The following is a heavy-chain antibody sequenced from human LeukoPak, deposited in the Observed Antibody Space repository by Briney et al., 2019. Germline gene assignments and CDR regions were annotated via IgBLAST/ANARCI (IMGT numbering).Heavy chain of an antibody. CDR3: ARGNYDSSLAFDY. CDR2: IYYSGST. Sequence: PSETLSLTCTVSGGSISSYYWSWIRQPPGKGLGWIGHIYYSGSTYYNPSLKSRVTISVDTSKNQFSLKLSSVTAADTAVYYCARGNYDSSLAFDYWGQGTLVTVSS. D-gene: IGHD3-22*01. CDR1: GGSISSYY. J-gene: IGHJ4*02. V-gene: IGHV4-59*12.